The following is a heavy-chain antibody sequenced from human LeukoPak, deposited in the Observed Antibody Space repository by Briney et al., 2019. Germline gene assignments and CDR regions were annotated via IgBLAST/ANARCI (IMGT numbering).Heavy chain of an antibody. CDR2: INPSGGGT. CDR3: ARDAFMRGASTSCYSS. J-gene: IGHJ5*02. V-gene: IGHV1-46*01. D-gene: IGHD2-2*01. Sequence: VMVICTSCENALSSKSMDRGGHRTRKRNEWMGIINPSGGGTSYAQKFQGRVTMTRDTSTSTVYMELSSLRSEDTAVYYCARDAFMRGASTSCYSSWGQGTLVTVSS. CDR1: ENALSSKS.